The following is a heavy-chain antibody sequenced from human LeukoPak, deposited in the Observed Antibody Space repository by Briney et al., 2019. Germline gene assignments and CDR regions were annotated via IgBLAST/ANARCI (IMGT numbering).Heavy chain of an antibody. V-gene: IGHV1-2*02. Sequence: ASVKVSCKASGYSLSGYSMHWVRQAPGQGLEWMGCINPNSGGTNYAQKFQGRVTMTRDTSINTAYLELSSLRSDDTAVYYCARDLRYSSSWYHDYWGQGSLVTVSS. CDR3: ARDLRYSSSWYHDY. CDR2: INPNSGGT. J-gene: IGHJ4*02. CDR1: GYSLSGYS. D-gene: IGHD6-13*01.